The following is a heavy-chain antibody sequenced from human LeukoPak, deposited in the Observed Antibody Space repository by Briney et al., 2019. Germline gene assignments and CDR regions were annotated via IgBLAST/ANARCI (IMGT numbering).Heavy chain of an antibody. J-gene: IGHJ5*02. CDR1: GGSISNSSYY. V-gene: IGHV4-39*01. Sequence: SESLSLTCSVSGGSISNSSYYWGCIRQPPGKGLEWIGSIYYSGSTYYNPSLKSRVTISGDTSKNQFSLKLTSVTAADTAVYYCARHVLGATWWFDPCGQGTLVTVSS. CDR3: ARHVLGATWWFDP. D-gene: IGHD1-26*01. CDR2: IYYSGST.